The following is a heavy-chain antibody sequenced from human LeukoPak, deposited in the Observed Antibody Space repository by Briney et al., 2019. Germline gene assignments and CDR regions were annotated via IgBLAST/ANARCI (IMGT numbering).Heavy chain of an antibody. D-gene: IGHD3-22*01. CDR2: IYYRGST. Sequence: SETLSLTCTVAGGSIDGYYWSWIRQPPEKGLEWIGYIYYRGSTNYNPSLKSRVPISLDTSKNQLSLNRSSVTAADTAVYYCARADYDTSAYYYTIDYWGQGTLVTVSS. V-gene: IGHV4-59*01. CDR3: ARADYDTSAYYYTIDY. CDR1: GGSIDGYY. J-gene: IGHJ4*02.